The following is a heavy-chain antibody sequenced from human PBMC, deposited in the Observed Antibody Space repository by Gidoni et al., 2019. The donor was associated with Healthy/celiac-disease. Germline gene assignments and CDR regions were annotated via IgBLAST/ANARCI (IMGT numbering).Heavy chain of an antibody. Sequence: QVQLVQSGAEVKKPGSSVKVSCTASGGTFSSYAISWVRQAPGQGLEWMEGIIPIFGTANYAQKFQRRVTITADESTSTAYMELSSLRSEDTAVYYCASYCSGGSCENYYYYCMDVWGQGTTVTVSS. V-gene: IGHV1-69*01. J-gene: IGHJ6*02. CDR3: ASYCSGGSCENYYYYCMDV. CDR1: GGTFSSYA. D-gene: IGHD2-15*01. CDR2: IIPIFGTA.